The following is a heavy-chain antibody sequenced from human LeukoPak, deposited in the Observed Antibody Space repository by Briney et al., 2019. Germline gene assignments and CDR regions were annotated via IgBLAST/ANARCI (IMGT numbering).Heavy chain of an antibody. CDR1: GFTFSNSW. CDR3: ARASGSLNLDY. V-gene: IGHV3-74*01. Sequence: GGSLRLSCAASGFTFSNSWMHWVRHVPGKGLVWVSRINTDGSSTTYADSVEGRVTISRDNAKNTLYLQMNSLRAEDTAVYYCARASGSLNLDYWGQGALVTVSS. CDR2: INTDGSST. D-gene: IGHD1-26*01. J-gene: IGHJ4*02.